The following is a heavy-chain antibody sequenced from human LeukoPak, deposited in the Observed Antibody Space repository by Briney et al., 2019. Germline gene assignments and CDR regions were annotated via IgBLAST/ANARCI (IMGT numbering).Heavy chain of an antibody. D-gene: IGHD6-19*01. J-gene: IGHJ3*02. CDR3: ARQGPIAVAGKAYDAFDI. V-gene: IGHV3-48*03. CDR1: GFTFSSYE. Sequence: PGGSLRLSCAASGFTFSSYEMNWVRQAPGKGPEWVSYISSSGGTIYYADSVKGRFTISRDNAKNSLYLQMNSLRAEDTAVYYCARQGPIAVAGKAYDAFDIWGQGTMVTVSS. CDR2: ISSSGGTI.